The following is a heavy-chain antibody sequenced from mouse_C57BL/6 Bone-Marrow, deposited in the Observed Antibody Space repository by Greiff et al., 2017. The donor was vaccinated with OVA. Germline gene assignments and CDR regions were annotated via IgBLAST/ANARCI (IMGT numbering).Heavy chain of an antibody. V-gene: IGHV1-53*01. J-gene: IGHJ2*01. CDR1: GYTFTSYW. CDR3: ARGDYDVGAFDY. CDR2: INPSNGGT. Sequence: QVQLQQPGTELVKPGASVKLSCKASGYTFTSYWMHWVKQRPGQGLEWIGNINPSNGGTNYNEKFKSKATLTVDKSSSTSYMQLSSLTSEDSAVYYCARGDYDVGAFDYWGQGTTLTVSS. D-gene: IGHD2-4*01.